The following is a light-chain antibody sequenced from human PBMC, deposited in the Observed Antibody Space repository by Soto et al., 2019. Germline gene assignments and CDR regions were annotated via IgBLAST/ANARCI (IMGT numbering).Light chain of an antibody. CDR3: SSYTSSNTLLYV. CDR1: SSDVDGYNY. V-gene: IGLV2-14*01. CDR2: EVS. Sequence: QSALTQPASVSGSPGQSITISCTGTSSDVDGYNYVSWYQQHPGKAPKLLIYEVSHRPSGVSNRFSGSKSGNTASLTISGLQAEDEADYYCSSYTSSNTLLYVFGTGTKVTVL. J-gene: IGLJ1*01.